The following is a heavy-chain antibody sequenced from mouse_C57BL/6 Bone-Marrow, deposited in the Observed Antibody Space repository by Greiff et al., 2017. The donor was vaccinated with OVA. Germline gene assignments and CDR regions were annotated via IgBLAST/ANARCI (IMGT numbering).Heavy chain of an antibody. CDR2: IRSKSNNYAT. J-gene: IGHJ3*01. Sequence: EVQLVESGGGLVQPKGSLKLSCAASGFSFNTYAMNWVRQAPGKGLEWVARIRSKSNNYATYYADSVKDRFTISRDDSESMLYLQMNNLKTEDTAMYYCVRNTGNWAWFAYWGQGTLVTVSA. CDR1: GFSFNTYA. D-gene: IGHD4-1*01. V-gene: IGHV10-1*01. CDR3: VRNTGNWAWFAY.